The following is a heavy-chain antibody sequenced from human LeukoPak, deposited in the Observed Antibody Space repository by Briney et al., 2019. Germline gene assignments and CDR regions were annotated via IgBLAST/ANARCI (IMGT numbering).Heavy chain of an antibody. CDR1: GYTFASHG. Sequence: APVKVSCKASGYTFASHGISWVRQAPGQGLEWMGWSSTYAGNTNYAQQFQGRVTLTTDTSTNSSYMELRSLRSDDTAVYYCVRRRYFFDYWGQGTLVTVSS. J-gene: IGHJ4*02. V-gene: IGHV1-18*01. CDR2: SSTYAGNT. CDR3: VRRRYFFDY.